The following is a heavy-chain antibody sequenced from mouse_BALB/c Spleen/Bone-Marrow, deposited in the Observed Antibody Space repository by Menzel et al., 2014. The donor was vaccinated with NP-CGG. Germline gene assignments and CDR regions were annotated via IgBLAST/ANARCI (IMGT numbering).Heavy chain of an antibody. J-gene: IGHJ4*01. CDR3: TRKGALITHYYAMDY. CDR2: ISSGSSTI. V-gene: IGHV5-17*02. D-gene: IGHD2-4*01. Sequence: EVNLVESGGGLVQPGGSRKLSCAASGFTFSSFGMHWVRQAPEKGLEWVAYISSGSSTIYYADTVKGRFTISRDNPKNTLFLQMTSLRSEDASMYYCTRKGALITHYYAMDYWCQGTSVTVSS. CDR1: GFTFSSFG.